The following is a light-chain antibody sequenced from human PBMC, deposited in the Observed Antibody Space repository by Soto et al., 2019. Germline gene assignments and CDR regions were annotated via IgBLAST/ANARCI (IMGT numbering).Light chain of an antibody. V-gene: IGKV3-15*01. CDR2: SAS. J-gene: IGKJ2*01. CDR1: QSISXE. Sequence: EIVMTQSPATLSVSPGERATLSCRASQSISXELAWYQQKPGQPPRLLIYSASTRATGVPARFTGSGSGSEFTLTISGLQSEDFAVYYCQQGHNWPLTFGQGTRLEI. CDR3: QQGHNWPLT.